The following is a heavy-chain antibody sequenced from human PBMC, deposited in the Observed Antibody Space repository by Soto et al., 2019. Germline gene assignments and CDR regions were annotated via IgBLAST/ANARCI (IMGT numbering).Heavy chain of an antibody. CDR2: IYSGGST. Sequence: EVQLVESGGGLIQPGGSLRLSCAASGFTVSSNYMSWVRQAPGKGLEWVSVIYSGGSTYYADSVKGRFTISRDNSKNTLYLQMNSLRAEDTAVYYCARGIRGSYSGGAFDIWGQGTMVTVSS. CDR3: ARGIRGSYSGGAFDI. J-gene: IGHJ3*02. V-gene: IGHV3-53*01. D-gene: IGHD1-26*01. CDR1: GFTVSSNY.